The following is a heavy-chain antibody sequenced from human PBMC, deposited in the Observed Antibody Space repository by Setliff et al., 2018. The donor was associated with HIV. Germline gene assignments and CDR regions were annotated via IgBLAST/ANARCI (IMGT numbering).Heavy chain of an antibody. CDR3: ARDPGQTKLLERYANYYFDS. CDR1: GYPFTNYG. V-gene: IGHV1-18*01. Sequence: ASVKISCKASGYPFTNYGITWVRLAPGQGLEWMGWISAHTGNTKYTEKVQGRLTLTTDTSTNTAYMELVSLTSDDTAVYYCARDPGQTKLLERYANYYFDSWGQGTLVTSPQ. J-gene: IGHJ4*02. CDR2: ISAHTGNT. D-gene: IGHD2-2*01.